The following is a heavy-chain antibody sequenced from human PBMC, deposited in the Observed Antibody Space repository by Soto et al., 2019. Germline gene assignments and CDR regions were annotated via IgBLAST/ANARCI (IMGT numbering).Heavy chain of an antibody. Sequence: QVQLQQWGAGLSKPSETLSVTCAVYGGSFSGYYWTWIRQPPGKGLEWIGEINHRGNSNYNPSLKSRLTISVDTAKNQFSLRLSSVTDADTAVYYCARKTEVGFYMDFCGKGTPVTVSS. J-gene: IGHJ6*03. D-gene: IGHD3-16*01. V-gene: IGHV4-34*01. CDR1: GGSFSGYY. CDR3: ARKTEVGFYMDF. CDR2: INHRGNS.